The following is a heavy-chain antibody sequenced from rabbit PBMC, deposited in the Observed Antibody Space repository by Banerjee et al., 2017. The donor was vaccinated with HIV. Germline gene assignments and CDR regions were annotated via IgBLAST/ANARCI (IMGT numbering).Heavy chain of an antibody. J-gene: IGHJ4*01. Sequence: QEQLVESGGGLVQPEGSLALTCKASGFTISSSWDMCWVRQAPGKGLEWIACIYGGSSGVTHYASWAKGRFTISKTSSTTVTLQLNSLTAADTATYFCASSGGAFYGYAGNLWGQGTLVTVS. CDR2: IYGGSSGVT. CDR1: GFTISSSWD. CDR3: ASSGGAFYGYAGNL. D-gene: IGHD6-1*01. V-gene: IGHV1S45*01.